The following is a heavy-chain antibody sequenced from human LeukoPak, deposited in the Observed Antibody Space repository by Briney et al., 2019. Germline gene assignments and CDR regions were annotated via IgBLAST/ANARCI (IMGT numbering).Heavy chain of an antibody. CDR1: GGSISSGAYC. CDR3: ARADTLATAGYGLDV. Sequence: PSETLSLTCTVSGGSISSGAYCWSWIRQHPGKGLEWIGYIHHSGSTYYNPSLKSRVTISVDRSKNQFSLKLSSVTAADTAMYYCARADTLATAGYGLDVWGQGTSVIVSS. J-gene: IGHJ6*02. CDR2: IHHSGST. D-gene: IGHD6-13*01. V-gene: IGHV4-30-2*01.